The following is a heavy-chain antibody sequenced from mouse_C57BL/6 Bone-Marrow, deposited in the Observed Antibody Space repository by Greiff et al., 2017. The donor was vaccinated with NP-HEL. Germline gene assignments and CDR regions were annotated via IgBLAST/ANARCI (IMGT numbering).Heavy chain of an antibody. J-gene: IGHJ2*01. CDR3: ASIYYYGSSSQGFDY. CDR2: ISYDGSN. Sequence: EVKLMESGPGLVKPSQSLSLTCSVTGYSITSGYYWNWIRQFPGNKLEWMGYISYDGSNNYNPSLKNRISITRDTSKNQFFLKLNSVTTEDTATYYCASIYYYGSSSQGFDYWGQGTTLTVSS. D-gene: IGHD1-1*01. V-gene: IGHV3-6*01. CDR1: GYSITSGYY.